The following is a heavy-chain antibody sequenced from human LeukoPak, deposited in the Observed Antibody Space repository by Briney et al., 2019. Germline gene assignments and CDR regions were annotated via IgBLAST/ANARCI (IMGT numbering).Heavy chain of an antibody. Sequence: GGSLRLSCAASGFTFSSYAMHWVRQAPGKGLEWVAVISYDGSNKHYADSVKGRFTISRDNSKNTLYLQMNSLRAEDTAVYYCARALGDTRFDYWGQGTLVTVSS. CDR3: ARALGDTRFDY. V-gene: IGHV3-30-3*01. J-gene: IGHJ4*02. CDR1: GFTFSSYA. CDR2: ISYDGSNK. D-gene: IGHD3-16*01.